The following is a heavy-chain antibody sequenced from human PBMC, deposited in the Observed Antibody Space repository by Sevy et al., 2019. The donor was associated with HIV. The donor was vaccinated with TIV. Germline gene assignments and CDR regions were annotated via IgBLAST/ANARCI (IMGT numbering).Heavy chain of an antibody. CDR3: ARGDGGSWSFDY. CDR2: INLSDENP. V-gene: IGHV1-46*01. D-gene: IGHD6-13*01. CDR1: GYTFTNYY. Sequence: ASVKVFCKASGYTFTNYYMHWARQAPGQGFEWMGVINLSDENPVYAQNFKGRVTMTRDTSTSTVNMELKNLRSEDTAVYYCARGDGGSWSFDYWGQGTLVTVSS. J-gene: IGHJ4*02.